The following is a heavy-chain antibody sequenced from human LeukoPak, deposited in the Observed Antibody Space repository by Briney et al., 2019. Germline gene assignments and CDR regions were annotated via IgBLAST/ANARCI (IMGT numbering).Heavy chain of an antibody. Sequence: GGSLRLSCAASGFTFSSYSMNCVRQAPGKGLEWVSYISSSSSTIYYADSVKGRFTISRDNAKNTLYLQMNSLRAEDTAVYYCARSRGDGYNYGYWGQGTLVTVSS. CDR3: ARSRGDGYNYGY. CDR2: ISSSSSTI. CDR1: GFTFSSYS. V-gene: IGHV3-48*04. D-gene: IGHD5-24*01. J-gene: IGHJ4*02.